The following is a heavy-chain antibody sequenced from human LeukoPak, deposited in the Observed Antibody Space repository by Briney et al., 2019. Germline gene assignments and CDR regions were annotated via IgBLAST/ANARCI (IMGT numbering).Heavy chain of an antibody. J-gene: IGHJ6*02. CDR3: ARHGAYSATDQFYFYYGMDV. CDR2: IYYSGST. D-gene: IGHD3-16*01. Sequence: SETLSLTCTVSGGSISNYYWSWIRQPPGKGLEWIGYIYYSGSTNYNPSLKSRVTISVDTSKNQFSLKLSSVTAADTAVYYCARHGAYSATDQFYFYYGMDVWGQGTTVTVSS. V-gene: IGHV4-59*08. CDR1: GGSISNYY.